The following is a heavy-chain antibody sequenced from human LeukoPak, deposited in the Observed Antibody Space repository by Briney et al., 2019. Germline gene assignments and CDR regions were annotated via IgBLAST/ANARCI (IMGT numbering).Heavy chain of an antibody. CDR1: GGSIRSGDHH. D-gene: IGHD2-15*01. V-gene: IGHV4-39*07. Sequence: PSETLSLTCSVSGGSIRSGDHHWAWVRQPPGKGLEFIGSLDESGRPYYNRPLKSRVSISGDTSGRQFSLNLTSVTAADTAVYFCARDLGGYPFFMDVWGRGTTVIVSS. CDR3: ARDLGGYPFFMDV. J-gene: IGHJ6*03. CDR2: LDESGRP.